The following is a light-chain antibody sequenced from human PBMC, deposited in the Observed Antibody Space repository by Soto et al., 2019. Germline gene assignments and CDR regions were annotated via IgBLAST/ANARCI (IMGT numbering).Light chain of an antibody. CDR2: GNS. J-gene: IGLJ1*01. V-gene: IGLV1-40*01. CDR3: QSYDSSLSSDV. CDR1: SSNIGAGYD. Sequence: QLVLTQPPSVSGAPGQRVTISCTGSSSNIGAGYDVHWYQQLPGTAPKLLIYGNSNRPSGVPDRFSGSKSGTSASLAITGLQAEDEADYYCQSYDSSLSSDVFGTGTKLTVL.